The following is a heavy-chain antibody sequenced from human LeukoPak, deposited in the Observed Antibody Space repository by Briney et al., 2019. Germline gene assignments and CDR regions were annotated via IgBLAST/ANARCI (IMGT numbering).Heavy chain of an antibody. D-gene: IGHD1-26*01. CDR3: ARDRGRNDY. CDR1: GFTFSSYE. Sequence: GGSLRLSCAASGFTFSSYEMNWVRQAPGKGLEWVSYISSSGSTIYYADSVKGRFTISRDNAKNSLYLQMNSRRAEDTAVYYCARDRGRNDYWGQGTLVTVSS. V-gene: IGHV3-48*03. J-gene: IGHJ4*02. CDR2: ISSSGSTI.